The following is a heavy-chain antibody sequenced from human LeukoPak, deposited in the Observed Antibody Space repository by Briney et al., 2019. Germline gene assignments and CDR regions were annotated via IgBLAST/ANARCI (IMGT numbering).Heavy chain of an antibody. V-gene: IGHV4-61*02. Sequence: SQTLSLTCTVSGGSISSGSYYWSWIRQPAGKGLEWIGRIYTSGSTNYSPSLKSRVTISVDTSKNQFSLKLSSVTAADTAVYYCARASCGGDCYSFYYYYYMDVWGKGTTVTVSS. CDR2: IYTSGST. D-gene: IGHD2-21*01. CDR1: GGSISSGSYY. CDR3: ARASCGGDCYSFYYYYYMDV. J-gene: IGHJ6*03.